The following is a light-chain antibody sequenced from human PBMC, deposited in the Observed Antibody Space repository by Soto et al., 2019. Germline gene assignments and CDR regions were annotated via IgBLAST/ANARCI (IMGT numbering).Light chain of an antibody. J-gene: IGLJ3*02. CDR3: GTWDSSLSAGV. CDR1: SSNIENHS. CDR2: DNN. Sequence: QSVLTQPPSVSAAPGQKVTISCSGSSSNIENHSISWYQHLPGTAPKLLIYDNNKRPSGIPDRFSGSKSVTSATLGITGLQTGDEADYYCGTWDSSLSAGVFGGGTKLTVL. V-gene: IGLV1-51*01.